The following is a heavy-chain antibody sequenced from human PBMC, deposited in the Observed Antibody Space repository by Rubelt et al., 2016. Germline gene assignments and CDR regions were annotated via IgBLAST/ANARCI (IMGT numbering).Heavy chain of an antibody. CDR1: GGSFIGYY. CDR3: ATHYYGMDV. V-gene: IGHV4-34*01. J-gene: IGHJ6*02. CDR2: INHRGST. Sequence: QVQLQQWGAGLLKPSETLSLTCAVYGGSFIGYYWSWIRQPPGKGLEWIGEINHRGSTNYNPSLKSRVTISVDTSMNQFSLKRTSVTAADTAVYYCATHYYGMDVWGQGTTVTVSS.